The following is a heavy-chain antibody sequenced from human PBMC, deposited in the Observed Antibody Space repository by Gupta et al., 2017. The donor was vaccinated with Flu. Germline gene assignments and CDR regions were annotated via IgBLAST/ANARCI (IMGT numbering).Heavy chain of an antibody. CDR1: GFTFSSFA. J-gene: IGHJ4*02. CDR2: ISGRGAPT. D-gene: IGHD3-22*01. V-gene: IGHV3-23*01. CDR3: AKQKSVVIFDS. Sequence: EVQLLDSGGGLVQPGGSLRLSCAASGFTFSSFAIGWVRQAPGKGLEWVASISGRGAPTYYADSVKGRFTISRDNSNNTLYLQMNSLRADDTAVYFCAKQKSVVIFDSWGQGALVTVSS.